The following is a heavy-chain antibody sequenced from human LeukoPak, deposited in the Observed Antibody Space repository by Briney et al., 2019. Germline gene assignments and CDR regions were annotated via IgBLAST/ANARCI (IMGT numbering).Heavy chain of an antibody. V-gene: IGHV3-7*05. CDR3: ARDVYYYGSGIIDY. Sequence: GGSLRLSCAASGFSFSSYWMSWVRQAPGKGLEWVAAINQDGSEKYYVDSVKGRFTISRDNAKNSLYLQMNSLRAEDTAVYYCARDVYYYGSGIIDYWGQGTLVTVSS. CDR1: GFSFSSYW. CDR2: INQDGSEK. J-gene: IGHJ4*02. D-gene: IGHD3-10*01.